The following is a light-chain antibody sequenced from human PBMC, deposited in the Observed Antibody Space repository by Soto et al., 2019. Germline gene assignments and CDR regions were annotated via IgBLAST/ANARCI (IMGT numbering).Light chain of an antibody. CDR2: GNS. V-gene: IGLV1-40*01. CDR1: SSNIGAGYD. J-gene: IGLJ3*02. CDR3: QSYDSSLSGSV. Sequence: QAVVTQPPSVSGAPGQRVTISCTGSSSNIGAGYDVHWYQQLPGTAPKLLIYGNSNRPSGVPDRFSGSKSGTSASLAITGRQAEDEADYHCQSYDSSLSGSVFGGGTKLTVL.